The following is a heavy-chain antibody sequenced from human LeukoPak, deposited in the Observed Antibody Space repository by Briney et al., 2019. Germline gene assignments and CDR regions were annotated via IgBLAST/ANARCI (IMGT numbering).Heavy chain of an antibody. CDR3: AKDQNRGYSYGYPAI. CDR2: IRYDGSNK. CDR1: GFTFSSYG. Sequence: GGSLRLSCAASGFTFSSYGMHWVRQAPGKGLEWVAFIRYDGSNKYYADSVKGRFTISRDNSKNTLYLQLNSLRAEDTAVYYCAKDQNRGYSYGYPAIWGQGTMVTVSS. J-gene: IGHJ3*02. V-gene: IGHV3-30*02. D-gene: IGHD5-18*01.